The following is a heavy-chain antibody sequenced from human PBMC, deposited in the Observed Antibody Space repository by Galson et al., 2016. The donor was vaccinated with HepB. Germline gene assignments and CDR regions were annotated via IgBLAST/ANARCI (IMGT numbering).Heavy chain of an antibody. CDR2: IYPGDSDT. Sequence: SGAEVKKPGESLTISCKDSGNSFATNWIGWVRQMPGKGLEWMGIIYPGDSDTTYSPSFQGQVTISADKSISTAYLQWSSLKASDTAMYYCARRAYRTGDPHPFYFDYWGQGTLLTVSS. D-gene: IGHD6-19*01. CDR3: ARRAYRTGDPHPFYFDY. V-gene: IGHV5-51*01. J-gene: IGHJ4*02. CDR1: GNSFATNW.